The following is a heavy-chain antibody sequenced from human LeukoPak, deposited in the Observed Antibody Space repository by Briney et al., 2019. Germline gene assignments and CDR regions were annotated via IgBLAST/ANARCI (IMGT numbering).Heavy chain of an antibody. Sequence: GASVKVSCKASGYTFTSYGISWVRQAPGQGLEWMGWISAYNGNTNYAQKLQGRVTMTIDTSTSTAYMELRSLRSDDTAVYYCARDRIVVVAAPLDYWGQGTLVTVSS. J-gene: IGHJ4*02. CDR1: GYTFTSYG. D-gene: IGHD2-15*01. CDR3: ARDRIVVVAAPLDY. V-gene: IGHV1-18*01. CDR2: ISAYNGNT.